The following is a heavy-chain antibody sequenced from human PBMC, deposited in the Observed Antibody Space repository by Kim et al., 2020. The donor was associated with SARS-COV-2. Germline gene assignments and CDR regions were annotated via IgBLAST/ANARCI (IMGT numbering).Heavy chain of an antibody. CDR3: AKAKEGYCSSTSCFYFDY. CDR2: ISWNSGSI. D-gene: IGHD2-2*01. Sequence: GGSLRLSCAASGITFDDYAMHWVRQAPGKGLEWVSGISWNSGSIGYADSVKGRFTISRDNAKNSLYLQMNSLRAEDTALYYCAKAKEGYCSSTSCFYFDYWGQGTLVTVSS. V-gene: IGHV3-9*01. J-gene: IGHJ4*02. CDR1: GITFDDYA.